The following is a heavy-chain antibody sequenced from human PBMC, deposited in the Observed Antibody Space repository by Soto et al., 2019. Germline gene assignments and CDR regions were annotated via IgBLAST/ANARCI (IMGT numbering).Heavy chain of an antibody. J-gene: IGHJ4*02. D-gene: IGHD2-8*01. V-gene: IGHV4-39*01. CDR1: GGSISSSSYY. CDR3: ARLRMGLFDY. CDR2: IYYSGST. Sequence: SETLSLTCTVSGGSISSSSYYWGWIRQPPGKGLEWIGSIYYSGSTYYNPSLKSRVTISVDTSKNQFSLKLSSVTAADTAVYYCARLRMGLFDYWGQGTLVTVSS.